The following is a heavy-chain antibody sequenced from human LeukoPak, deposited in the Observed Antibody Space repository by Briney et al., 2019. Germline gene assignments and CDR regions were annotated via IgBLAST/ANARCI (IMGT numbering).Heavy chain of an antibody. D-gene: IGHD6-19*01. CDR3: ASYSSGWFDY. CDR1: GYTFTNYW. J-gene: IGHJ4*02. Sequence: GESLKISCKGSGYTFTNYWIGWVRQMPGKGLECMGIIYPGDSDTRYSPSFQGQVTISADKSINTAYLQWSSLKASDTAMYYCASYSSGWFDYWGQGTLVTVSS. CDR2: IYPGDSDT. V-gene: IGHV5-51*01.